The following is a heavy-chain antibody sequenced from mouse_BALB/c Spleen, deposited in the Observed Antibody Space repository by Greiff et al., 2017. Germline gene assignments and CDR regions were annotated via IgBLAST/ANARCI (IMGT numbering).Heavy chain of an antibody. Sequence: VQLKESGGGLVQPGGSRKLSCAASGFTFSSFGMHWVRQAPEKGLEWVAYISSGSSTIYYADTVKGRFTISRDNPKNTLFLQMTSLRSEDTAMYYCARWGYDYFWYFDVWGAGTTVTVSS. CDR3: ARWGYDYFWYFDV. V-gene: IGHV5-17*02. J-gene: IGHJ1*01. CDR1: GFTFSSFG. CDR2: ISSGSSTI. D-gene: IGHD2-4*01.